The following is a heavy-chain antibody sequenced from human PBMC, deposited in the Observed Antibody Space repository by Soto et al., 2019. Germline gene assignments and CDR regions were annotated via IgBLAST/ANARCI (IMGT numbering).Heavy chain of an antibody. J-gene: IGHJ4*02. CDR2: IYNSGGS. CDR3: VGTGTTDDY. CDR1: GASVRSGDYY. Sequence: PSETLSLTCMVSGASVRSGDYYWICIRQAPGKGLEWIGYIYNSGGSYYNPSLKGRLTISIDTSKNQFSLKLNSVTAADTAIYYCVGTGTTDDYWGRGTLVTVSS. D-gene: IGHD4-17*01. V-gene: IGHV4-30-4*01.